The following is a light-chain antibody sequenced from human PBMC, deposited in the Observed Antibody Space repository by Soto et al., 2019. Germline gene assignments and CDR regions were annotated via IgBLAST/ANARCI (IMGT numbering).Light chain of an antibody. CDR1: STDVGGYNS. CDR2: EVN. J-gene: IGLJ1*01. V-gene: IGLV2-14*01. Sequence: QSALTQPASVSGSPGQSITISCTGTSTDVGGYNSVSWYQQHPGNAPKLMIYEVNNRPSGVSNRFSASKSGNTASLTSSGLQAEYEADYYCNSYTSSATYVVGTGTQLTVL. CDR3: NSYTSSATYV.